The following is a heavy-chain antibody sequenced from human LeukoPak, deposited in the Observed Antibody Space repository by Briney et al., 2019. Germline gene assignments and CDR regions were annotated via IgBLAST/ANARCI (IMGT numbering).Heavy chain of an antibody. D-gene: IGHD3-9*01. Sequence: ASVTVSCKASGYTFTSCGISWVRQAPGQGLEWMGWISAYNGNTNYAQKLQGRVTMTTDTSTSTAYMELRSLRSDDTAVYYCARDRGLTGYSYYYYYYGMDVWGQGTTVTVSS. J-gene: IGHJ6*02. CDR3: ARDRGLTGYSYYYYYYGMDV. CDR1: GYTFTSCG. CDR2: ISAYNGNT. V-gene: IGHV1-18*01.